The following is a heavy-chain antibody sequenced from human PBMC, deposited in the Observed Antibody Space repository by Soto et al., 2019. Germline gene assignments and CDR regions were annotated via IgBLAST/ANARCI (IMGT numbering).Heavy chain of an antibody. CDR3: ARARGSSSSSPRRNFDY. Sequence: QVQLQESGPGLVKPSQTLSLTCTVSGGSISSGGYYWSWIRQHPGKGLEWIGYIYYSGSTYYNPSLKSRVTISVDTSKNQFSLELSSVTAADTAVYYCARARGSSSSSPRRNFDYWGQGTLVTVSS. V-gene: IGHV4-31*03. J-gene: IGHJ4*02. CDR1: GGSISSGGYY. D-gene: IGHD6-6*01. CDR2: IYYSGST.